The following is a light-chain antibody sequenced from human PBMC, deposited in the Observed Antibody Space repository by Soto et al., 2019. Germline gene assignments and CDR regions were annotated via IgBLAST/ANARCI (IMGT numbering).Light chain of an antibody. CDR2: DVS. J-gene: IGLJ1*01. CDR3: CSYAGNYYV. V-gene: IGLV2-11*01. Sequence: QSGLTQPRSVSGSPGQSVTISCTGTSIDVGGYNSVSWYQQHPGKVPKLLIYDVSEQPSGVPDRFSGSKSGNTASLTISGLQAEDEADYYCCSYAGNYYVLGTGTKVTGL. CDR1: SIDVGGYNS.